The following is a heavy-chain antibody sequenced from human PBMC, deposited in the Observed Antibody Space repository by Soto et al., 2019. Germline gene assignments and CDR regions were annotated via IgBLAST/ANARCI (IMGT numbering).Heavy chain of an antibody. V-gene: IGHV1-46*01. J-gene: IGHJ6*02. CDR1: GYTFTSYY. CDR2: INPSGGST. Sequence: QVQLVQSGAEVKKPGASVKVSCKASGYTFTSYYMHWVRQAPGQGLEWMGIINPSGGSTSYAQKFQDRVTMTRDTCTSTAYMELSSLRSEDTAVYYWAAKGGGNSVVYYYYGMDVWGRGTTVTVSS. CDR3: AAKGGGNSVVYYYYGMDV. D-gene: IGHD2-21*02.